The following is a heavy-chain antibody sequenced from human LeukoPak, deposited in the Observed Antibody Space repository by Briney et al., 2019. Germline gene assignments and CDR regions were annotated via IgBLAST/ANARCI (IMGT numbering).Heavy chain of an antibody. Sequence: GGSLRLSCAASGFTFSGSAMHWVRQASGKGLEWVGRIRSKANSYATAYAASVKGRFTISRDDSKNTAYLQMNSLKTEDTAVYYCTRRAMYYYGSGILGQKALTNDAFDIWGQGTMVTVSS. CDR3: TRRAMYYYGSGILGQKALTNDAFDI. CDR1: GFTFSGSA. V-gene: IGHV3-73*01. D-gene: IGHD3-10*01. J-gene: IGHJ3*02. CDR2: IRSKANSYAT.